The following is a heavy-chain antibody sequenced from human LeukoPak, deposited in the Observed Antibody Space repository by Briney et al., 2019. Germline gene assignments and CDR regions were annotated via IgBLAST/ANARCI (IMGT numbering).Heavy chain of an antibody. CDR1: GGSISSGSYY. V-gene: IGHV4-61*02. CDR3: ARDLRTVAGPNYYYYYYMDV. Sequence: SETLSLTCTVSGGSISSGSYYWSWIRQPAGKGLEWIGRIYTSGSTNYNPSLKSRVTMSVDTSKNQFSLKLSSVTAADTAVYYCARDLRTVAGPNYYYYYYMDVWGKGTTVTISS. D-gene: IGHD6-19*01. CDR2: IYTSGST. J-gene: IGHJ6*03.